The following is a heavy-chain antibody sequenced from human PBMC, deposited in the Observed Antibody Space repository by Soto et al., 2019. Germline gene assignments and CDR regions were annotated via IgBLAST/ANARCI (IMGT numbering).Heavy chain of an antibody. CDR3: ASVADSSTWHYGMDV. CDR2: IYYSGST. V-gene: IGHV4-4*02. Sequence: SETLSLTCDVSGGSISSNNWWSWVRQPPGKGLEWIGEIYYSGSTNYNPSLKSRVTISVDKSKNQFSLKLSSVTAADTAVYYCASVADSSTWHYGMDVWGQGTSVTVSS. J-gene: IGHJ6*02. CDR1: GGSISSNNW. D-gene: IGHD6-13*01.